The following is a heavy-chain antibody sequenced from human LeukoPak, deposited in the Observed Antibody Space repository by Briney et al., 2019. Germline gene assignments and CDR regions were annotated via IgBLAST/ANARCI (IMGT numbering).Heavy chain of an antibody. CDR3: ARGGETYLNWFDL. CDR2: IHYTGSP. CDR1: GASISGNY. J-gene: IGHJ5*02. D-gene: IGHD2-21*01. Sequence: SQTLSPTWTVSGASISGNYWSSVRHPPGRGLEYIGCIHYTGSPNYNPSLKNRFAISVDTSKNQFSLNLTSVTAADTALYYCARGGETYLNWFDLWGQGTLVTVSS. V-gene: IGHV4-59*01.